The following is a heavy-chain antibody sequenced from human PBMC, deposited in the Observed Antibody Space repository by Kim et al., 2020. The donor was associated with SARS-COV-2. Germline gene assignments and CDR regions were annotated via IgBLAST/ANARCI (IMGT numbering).Heavy chain of an antibody. CDR3: AKEETGITRFGMDL. J-gene: IGHJ6*02. CDR2: ISIDGSNT. CDR1: GFTFSNYW. V-gene: IGHV3-74*01. D-gene: IGHD1-7*01. Sequence: GGSLRLSCAASGFTFSNYWMHWVRQAPGKGLVWVSRISIDGSNTNYADSVKGRFTISRDNAKNTLYLQMNSLRAEDTAMYYCAKEETGITRFGMDLWGQGTTVTVSS.